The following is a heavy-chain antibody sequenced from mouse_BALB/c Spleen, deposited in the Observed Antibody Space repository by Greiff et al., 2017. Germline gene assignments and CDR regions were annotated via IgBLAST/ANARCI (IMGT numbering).Heavy chain of an antibody. CDR1: GYSITSGYY. CDR3: ARDRPLYAMDD. V-gene: IGHV3-6*02. J-gene: IGHJ4*01. Sequence: EVKLEESGPGLVKPSQSLSLTCSVTGYSITSGYYWNWIRQFPGNKLEWMGYISYDGSNNYNPSLKNRISITRDTSKNQFFLKLNSVTTEDTATYYCARDRPLYAMDDWGQGTSVTVSS. CDR2: ISYDGSN.